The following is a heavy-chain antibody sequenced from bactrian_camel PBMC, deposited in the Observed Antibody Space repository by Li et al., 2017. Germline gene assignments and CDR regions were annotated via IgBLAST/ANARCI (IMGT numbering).Heavy chain of an antibody. J-gene: IGHJ4*01. Sequence: HVQLVESGGGSVQAGGSLRLSCAASGFTFSAYYMSWVRQAPGKGLEWVSSIYSDGSKTYYADSLKGRFTISSDNAKNTVYLQMNTLKSEDTALYYCVILSSWSLPYWGQGTQVTVS. V-gene: IGHV3-2*01. CDR1: GFTFSAYY. CDR2: IYSDGSKT. CDR3: VILSSWSLPY. D-gene: IGHD2*01.